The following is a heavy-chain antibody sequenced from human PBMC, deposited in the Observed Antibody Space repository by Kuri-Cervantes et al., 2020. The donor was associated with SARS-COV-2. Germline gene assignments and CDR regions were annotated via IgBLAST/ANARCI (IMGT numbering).Heavy chain of an antibody. CDR2: ISYDGSNK. CDR3: ARATRITIFGNDAFDI. J-gene: IGHJ3*02. Sequence: GGSLRLSCAASGFTFSSYGMHWVRQAPGKGLEWVAVISYDGSNKYYADSVKGRFTISRDNSKNTLYLQMNSLRAEDTAVYYCARATRITIFGNDAFDIWGQGTMVTVSS. CDR1: GFTFSSYG. D-gene: IGHD3-3*01. V-gene: IGHV3-30*03.